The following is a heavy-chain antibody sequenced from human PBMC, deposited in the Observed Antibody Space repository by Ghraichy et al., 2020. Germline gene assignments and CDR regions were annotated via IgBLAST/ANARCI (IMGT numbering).Heavy chain of an antibody. CDR1: GASTRSHY. V-gene: IGHV4-59*08. D-gene: IGHD1-26*01. CDR3: ARHLSASYYPLYYFDH. CDR2: IYYSGST. Sequence: SETLSLTCSVSGASTRSHYCTWIRQPPGKGLEWIGYIYYSGSTNYNPSLKSRATISVDTSKNQFSLKLSSVTAADTAVYYCARHLSASYYPLYYFDHWGQGTLVTVSS. J-gene: IGHJ4*02.